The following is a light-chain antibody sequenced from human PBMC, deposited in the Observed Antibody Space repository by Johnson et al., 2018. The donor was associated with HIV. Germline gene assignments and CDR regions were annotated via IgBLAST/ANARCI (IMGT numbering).Light chain of an antibody. V-gene: IGLV1-51*01. CDR3: GTLDSSLRTVF. CDR2: DNG. CDR1: SSNIGNNY. Sequence: QSVLTQPPSVSAAPGQKVTISCSGSSSNIGNNYVSWYQQVPGAAPKLLIYDNGKRPSGIPDRFSGSKSGTSATLGITGLQTGDEADYYCGTLDSSLRTVFFVTGTKVTVL. J-gene: IGLJ1*01.